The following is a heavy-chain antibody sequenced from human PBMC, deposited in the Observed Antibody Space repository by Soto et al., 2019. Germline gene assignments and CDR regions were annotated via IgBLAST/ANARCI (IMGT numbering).Heavy chain of an antibody. CDR3: ARDLKLGAFDI. Sequence: ASVKVSCKASGYTFTGYYMHWVRQAPGQGLEWMGWINPNSGGINYAQKFQGRVTMTRDTSISTAYMELSRLRSDDTAVYYCARDLKLGAFDIWGQGTMVTVSS. D-gene: IGHD7-27*01. CDR1: GYTFTGYY. CDR2: INPNSGGI. J-gene: IGHJ3*02. V-gene: IGHV1-2*02.